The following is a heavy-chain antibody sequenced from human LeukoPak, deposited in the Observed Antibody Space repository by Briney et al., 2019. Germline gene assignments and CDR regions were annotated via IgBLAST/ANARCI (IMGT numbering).Heavy chain of an antibody. CDR3: ARVTCSSTSRRCYYYMDV. CDR2: IYSCGST. D-gene: IGHD2-2*01. Sequence: GGSLRLSCAASGFTVSSNYMSWVRQAPGKGLEWVSVIYSCGSTYYADSAKGRFTISRDNAKNSLYLQMNSLRAEDTAVYYCARVTCSSTSRRCYYYMDVWGKGTTVTVSS. V-gene: IGHV3-66*01. CDR1: GFTVSSNY. J-gene: IGHJ6*03.